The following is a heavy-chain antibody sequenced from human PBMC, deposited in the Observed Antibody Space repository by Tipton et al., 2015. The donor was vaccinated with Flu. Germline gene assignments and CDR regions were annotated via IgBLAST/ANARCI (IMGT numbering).Heavy chain of an antibody. V-gene: IGHV4-4*07. CDR2: IYTSGST. CDR3: ATTTYYYGSGSHDY. D-gene: IGHD3-10*01. Sequence: QLVQSGGGLVQPGRSLRLSCAASGFSFDDYAMHWIRQPAGKGLEWIGRIYTSGSTNYNPSLKSRVTISVDTSKNQFSLKLTSVTAADTAVYYCATTTYYYGSGSHDYWGQGTLVTVSS. CDR1: GFSFDDYA. J-gene: IGHJ4*02.